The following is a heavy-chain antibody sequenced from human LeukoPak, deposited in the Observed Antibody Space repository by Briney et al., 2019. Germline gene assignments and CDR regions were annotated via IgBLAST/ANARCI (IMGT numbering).Heavy chain of an antibody. CDR3: TTDSDDSSGYYAPLDY. D-gene: IGHD3-22*01. CDR1: GFTFSNAW. J-gene: IGHJ4*02. V-gene: IGHV3-15*01. CDR2: IKSKTDGGTT. Sequence: GGSLRLSCAASGFTFSNAWMSWVRQAPGKGLEWVGRIKSKTDGGTTDYAAPVKGRFTISRDDSKNTLYLQMNSLKTEDTAVYYCTTDSDDSSGYYAPLDYWGQGTLVTVSS.